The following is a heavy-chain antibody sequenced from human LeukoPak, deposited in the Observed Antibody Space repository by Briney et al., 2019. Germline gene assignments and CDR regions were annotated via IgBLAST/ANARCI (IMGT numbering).Heavy chain of an antibody. D-gene: IGHD3-3*01. J-gene: IGHJ4*02. CDR1: GYSFTNSW. Sequence: GESLKISCKGSGYSFTNSWIAWVRQMPGKGLELMGIIHPPDSNTRYSPSFQGQVTISVDKSINTAYLQWSSLEASDTAMYYCARQGCVTVSSHTIENWGQGTLVTVSS. CDR3: ARQGCVTVSSHTIEN. CDR2: IHPPDSNT. V-gene: IGHV5-51*01.